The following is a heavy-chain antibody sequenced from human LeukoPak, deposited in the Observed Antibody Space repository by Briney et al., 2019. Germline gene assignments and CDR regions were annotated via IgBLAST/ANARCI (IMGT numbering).Heavy chain of an antibody. CDR3: ARHLKERGYSYGDIDY. Sequence: GESLKISCKISGYKLTNNWIGWVRQVPGKGLEWMGLIYPGDSDTRYSPSFQGQVTISADKSISTAYLQWSSLKASDTAMYYCARHLKERGYSYGDIDYWGQGTLVTVSS. V-gene: IGHV5-51*01. CDR1: GYKLTNNW. J-gene: IGHJ4*02. CDR2: IYPGDSDT. D-gene: IGHD5-18*01.